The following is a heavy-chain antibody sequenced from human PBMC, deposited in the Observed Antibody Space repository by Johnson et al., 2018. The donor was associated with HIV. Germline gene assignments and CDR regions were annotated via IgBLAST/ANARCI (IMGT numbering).Heavy chain of an antibody. V-gene: IGHV3-7*05. Sequence: VQLVESGGGVVQPGRSLRLTCAASGFTFSGYGIHWVRQAPGKGLEWVANIKQDGSEKYYVDSVKGRFTISRDNAKNSLYLQMNSLRAEDTAVYYCARNSWGSSSGSRIWGQGTMVTVSS. CDR1: GFTFSGYG. J-gene: IGHJ3*02. CDR2: IKQDGSEK. CDR3: ARNSWGSSSGSRI. D-gene: IGHD6-6*01.